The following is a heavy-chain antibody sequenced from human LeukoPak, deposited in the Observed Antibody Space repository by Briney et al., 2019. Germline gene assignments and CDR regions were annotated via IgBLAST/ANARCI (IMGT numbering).Heavy chain of an antibody. CDR1: GFTFSSYA. J-gene: IGHJ4*02. D-gene: IGHD3-22*01. Sequence: PGGSLRLSCAASGFTFSSYAMHWVRQAPGKGLEWVAVMSYDGSSKYYADSVKGRVTISRDDSKNTLYLQMNSLRVDDTAVYYCARDQNYYDSSGYYPMDYWGQGTLVTVSS. V-gene: IGHV3-30*03. CDR2: MSYDGSSK. CDR3: ARDQNYYDSSGYYPMDY.